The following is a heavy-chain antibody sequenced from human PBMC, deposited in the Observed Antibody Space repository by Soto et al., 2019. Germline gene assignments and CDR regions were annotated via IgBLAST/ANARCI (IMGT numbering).Heavy chain of an antibody. D-gene: IGHD6-19*01. Sequence: EPLSLTCTVSGGAIRGYDWSWIRQPAGKGLEWLGRIYPTGSTNYNPSLKGRVTMSVDTSKNQFSLKLTSVTAADTAMYYCARRSGHDSSGWYYFDYWGQGTLVTVSS. V-gene: IGHV4-4*07. CDR1: GGAIRGYD. CDR2: IYPTGST. CDR3: ARRSGHDSSGWYYFDY. J-gene: IGHJ4*02.